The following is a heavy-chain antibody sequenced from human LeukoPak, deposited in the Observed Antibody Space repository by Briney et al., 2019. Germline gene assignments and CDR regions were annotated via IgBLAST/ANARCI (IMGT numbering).Heavy chain of an antibody. CDR2: IYYSGST. CDR3: ARASILTGYAK. D-gene: IGHD3-9*01. CDR1: GGSISSGDYY. Sequence: SETLSLTCTVSGGSISSGDYYWSWIRQPPGEGLEWIGYIYYSGSTYYNPSLKSRVTISVDTSKNQFSLKLSSVTAADTAVYYCARASILTGYAKWGQGTLVTVSS. V-gene: IGHV4-30-4*08. J-gene: IGHJ4*02.